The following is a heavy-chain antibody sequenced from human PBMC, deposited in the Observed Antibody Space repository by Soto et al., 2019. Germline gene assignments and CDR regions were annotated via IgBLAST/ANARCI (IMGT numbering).Heavy chain of an antibody. V-gene: IGHV1-18*01. CDR1: GYTFTSYG. J-gene: IGHJ5*02. Sequence: ASVKVSCKASGYTFTSYGISWVRQAPGQGLEWMGWISAYNGNTNYAQKLQGRVTMTTDTSTSTAYMELRSLRSDDTAVYYCARFESSSSFNWFDPWGQGTLVTVSS. D-gene: IGHD6-6*01. CDR3: ARFESSSSFNWFDP. CDR2: ISAYNGNT.